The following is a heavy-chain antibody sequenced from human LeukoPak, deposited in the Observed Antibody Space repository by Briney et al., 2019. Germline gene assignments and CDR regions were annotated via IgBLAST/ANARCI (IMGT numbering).Heavy chain of an antibody. V-gene: IGHV3-33*06. J-gene: IGHJ4*02. CDR1: GLAFSSHG. CDR2: VRYDGRDK. Sequence: GTSLRLSYAAAGLAFSSHGMHRVHQAPGKELDWVAVVRYDGRDKYYADAVKRRFTISRDNSKNTLYLQMNSLRAEDTALYYCAKTGGRDGYGFDSWGQGNLHTLSP. CDR3: AKTGGRDGYGFDS. D-gene: IGHD5-24*01.